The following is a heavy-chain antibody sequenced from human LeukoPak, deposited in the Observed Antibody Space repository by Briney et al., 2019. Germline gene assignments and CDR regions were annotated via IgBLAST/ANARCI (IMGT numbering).Heavy chain of an antibody. Sequence: SETLSLTCAVYGGSFSGYYWSWIRQPPANGLAWIGEINHSGSTNYNPSLKSRVTISVDTSKNQFSLKLSSVTAADTAVYYCARSCSSGDWFDPWGQGTLVTVSS. CDR2: INHSGST. CDR3: ARSCSSGDWFDP. V-gene: IGHV4-34*01. J-gene: IGHJ5*02. CDR1: GGSFSGYY. D-gene: IGHD6-19*01.